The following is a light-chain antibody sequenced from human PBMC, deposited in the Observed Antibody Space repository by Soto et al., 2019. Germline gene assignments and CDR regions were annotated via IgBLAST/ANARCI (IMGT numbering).Light chain of an antibody. V-gene: IGLV2-14*01. J-gene: IGLJ2*01. CDR1: SSDVGAYNY. Sequence: QSALSQPASVSGSPGQSIPISCTGTSSDVGAYNYVYWYQQHPGKAPKLMIFEVSDRPSGVSNRFSGSKSGNTASLTISGLQAEDEADYYCSSYTSSNTLVFGGGTKLTVL. CDR3: SSYTSSNTLV. CDR2: EVS.